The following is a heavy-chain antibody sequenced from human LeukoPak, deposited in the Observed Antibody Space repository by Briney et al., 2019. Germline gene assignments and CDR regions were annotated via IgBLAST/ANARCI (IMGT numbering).Heavy chain of an antibody. CDR3: ARERDGYTHYYYYMDV. D-gene: IGHD5-24*01. V-gene: IGHV3-66*01. CDR1: GFTVSSNY. J-gene: IGHJ6*03. CDR2: IYSGGST. Sequence: PGGSLRLSCAASGFTVSSNYMSWVRQAPGKGLEWVSVIYSGGSTYYADSVKGRFTISRDNSKNTLYLQMNSLRAEDTAVYYCARERDGYTHYYYYMDVWGKGTTVTISS.